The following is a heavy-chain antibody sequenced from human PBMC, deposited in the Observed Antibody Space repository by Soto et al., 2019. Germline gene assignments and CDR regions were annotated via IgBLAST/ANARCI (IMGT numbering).Heavy chain of an antibody. CDR3: ARAVDFWSGILIFYFDY. CDR1: GGSISSDGYS. V-gene: IGHV4-30-2*01. D-gene: IGHD3-3*01. J-gene: IGHJ4*02. CDR2: IYHSGST. Sequence: QLQLQESGSGLVKPSQTLSLTCDVSGGSISSDGYSWSWIRQTTGKGLEWIGYIYHSGSTYYNPSLKSRVTISVDRSKNQFSLKLSSVTAADTAVYYCARAVDFWSGILIFYFDYWGQGTLVTVSS.